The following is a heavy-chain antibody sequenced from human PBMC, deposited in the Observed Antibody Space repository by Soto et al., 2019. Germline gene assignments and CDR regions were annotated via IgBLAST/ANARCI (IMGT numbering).Heavy chain of an antibody. CDR2: IYYSGST. CDR3: ARGREVVPAAMSDAFDI. D-gene: IGHD2-2*01. Sequence: SETLSLTCTVSGGSISSGGYYWSWIRQHPGKGLEWIGYIYYSGSTYYNPSLKSRVTISVDTSKNQFSLKLSSVTAADTAVYYCARGREVVPAAMSDAFDIWGQGTMVTVSS. J-gene: IGHJ3*02. CDR1: GGSISSGGYY. V-gene: IGHV4-31*03.